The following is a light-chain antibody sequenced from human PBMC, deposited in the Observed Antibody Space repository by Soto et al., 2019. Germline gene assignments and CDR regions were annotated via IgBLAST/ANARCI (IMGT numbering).Light chain of an antibody. CDR2: DVS. CDR1: QRISGW. J-gene: IGKJ1*01. CDR3: QQYDSYLGT. Sequence: IQMTQSPSTLSASLGDRVTITCRASQRISGWVAWYQQKPGNAPKLLIYDVSALPRGVPARFSGSGSGTDFTLTITSLQPDDFATYYCQQYDSYLGTFGQGTKVDIK. V-gene: IGKV1-5*01.